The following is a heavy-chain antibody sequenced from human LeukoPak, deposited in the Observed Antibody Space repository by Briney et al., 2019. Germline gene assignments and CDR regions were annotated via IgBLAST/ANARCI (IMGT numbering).Heavy chain of an antibody. CDR2: ISGSGGSI. Sequence: GGSLRLSCAASGFTFSSYAMSWVRQAPGKGLELVSAISGSGGSIYYADSVKGRFTISRDNSKNTLYLQMNSLRAEDTAVYYCAKYGVPAAMQYGMDVWGQGTTVTVSS. J-gene: IGHJ6*02. CDR3: AKYGVPAAMQYGMDV. V-gene: IGHV3-23*01. D-gene: IGHD2-2*01. CDR1: GFTFSSYA.